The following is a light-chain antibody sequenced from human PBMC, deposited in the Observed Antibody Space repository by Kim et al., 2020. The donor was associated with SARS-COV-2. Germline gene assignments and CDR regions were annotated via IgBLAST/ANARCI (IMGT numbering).Light chain of an antibody. CDR1: QYITRR. Sequence: GDRVTITCRASQYITRRLAWYQQKPGKAPKVLISKASTLESGVPSTVSGSGSGTEFTLTISSLQPDGFATYYCQQYDTYPWTFGQGTTV. CDR2: KAS. CDR3: QQYDTYPWT. V-gene: IGKV1-5*03. J-gene: IGKJ1*01.